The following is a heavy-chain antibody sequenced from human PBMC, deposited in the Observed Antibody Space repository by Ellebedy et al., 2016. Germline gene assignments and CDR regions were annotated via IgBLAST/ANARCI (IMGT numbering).Heavy chain of an antibody. CDR3: ARRVGAGVDY. Sequence: GSLRLSCTVSGDSISKNYWNWIRQPPGKGLEWIGYIYYSGSTNYNPSLNSRVTMSVDTSKNQFSLKLSSVTAADTAVYYCARRVGAGVDYWGQGTLVTVSS. D-gene: IGHD3-3*01. V-gene: IGHV4-59*08. CDR2: IYYSGST. CDR1: GDSISKNY. J-gene: IGHJ4*02.